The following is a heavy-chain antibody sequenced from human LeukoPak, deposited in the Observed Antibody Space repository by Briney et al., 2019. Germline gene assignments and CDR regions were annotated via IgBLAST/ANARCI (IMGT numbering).Heavy chain of an antibody. CDR3: AREAYSYGFRGVFDI. Sequence: GGSLRLSCAASGFTVSSNYMSWVRQAPGKGLEWVSVIYSGGSTYYADSVKGRFTISRDNSKNTLYLQMNSLRAEDTAVYYCAREAYSYGFRGVFDIWGQGTMVTVSS. V-gene: IGHV3-66*01. D-gene: IGHD5-18*01. CDR1: GFTVSSNY. CDR2: IYSGGST. J-gene: IGHJ3*02.